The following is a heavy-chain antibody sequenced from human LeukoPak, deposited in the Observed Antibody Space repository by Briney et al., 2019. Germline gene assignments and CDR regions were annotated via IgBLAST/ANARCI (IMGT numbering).Heavy chain of an antibody. V-gene: IGHV4-59*02. CDR2: TYYSGST. D-gene: IGHD5-18*01. J-gene: IGHJ4*02. CDR1: GGSVSSYY. Sequence: PSETLSLTCTVSGGSVSSYYWSWIRQPPGKGLEWIGYTYYSGSTNYNPSLKSRVTISVDTSKNQFSLKLSSVTAADTAVYYCARGDTAMVRWGQGTLVTVSS. CDR3: ARGDTAMVR.